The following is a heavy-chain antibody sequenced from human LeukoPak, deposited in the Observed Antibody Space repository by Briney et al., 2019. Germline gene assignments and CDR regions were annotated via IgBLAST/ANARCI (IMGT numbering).Heavy chain of an antibody. CDR2: INPNSGGT. J-gene: IGHJ4*02. V-gene: IGHV1-2*02. CDR3: ARGQAAGTFGDY. CDR1: GYTFTGYY. D-gene: IGHD6-13*01. Sequence: HGASVTVSCKASGYTFTGYYMHWVRQAPGQGLEWMGWINPNSGGTNYAQKFQGRVTMTRDTSISTAYMELSRLRSDDTAVYYCARGQAAGTFGDYWGQGTLVTVSS.